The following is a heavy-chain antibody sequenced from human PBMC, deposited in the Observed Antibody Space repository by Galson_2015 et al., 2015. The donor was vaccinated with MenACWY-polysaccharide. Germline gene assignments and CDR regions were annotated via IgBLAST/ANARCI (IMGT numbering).Heavy chain of an antibody. CDR2: IWYDGSEY. J-gene: IGHJ6*04. Sequence: SLRLSCAASGYRFSSYGIHWVRQAPGRGLEWVAVIWYDGSEYYYGDSVEGRFTISRDNSKNMAYLQMNSLRAEDTALYYCARLQSKHLDVWGKGTTVTVSS. V-gene: IGHV3-33*01. CDR1: GYRFSSYG. CDR3: ARLQSKHLDV. D-gene: IGHD4-11*01.